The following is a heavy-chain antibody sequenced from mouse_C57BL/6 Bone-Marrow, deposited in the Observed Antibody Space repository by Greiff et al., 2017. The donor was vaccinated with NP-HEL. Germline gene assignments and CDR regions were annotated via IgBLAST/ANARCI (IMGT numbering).Heavy chain of an antibody. J-gene: IGHJ4*01. CDR2: IRNKANGYTT. Sequence: DVMLVESGGGLVQPGGSLSLSCAASGFTFTDYYMNWVRQPPGKALEWLGFIRNKANGYTTEYSASVKGRFTISRDNSQSILYLQMNALRADDSATYFCARSIYYDYADDPFYAMDYWGQGTSVTASS. V-gene: IGHV7-3*01. D-gene: IGHD2-4*01. CDR1: GFTFTDYY. CDR3: ARSIYYDYADDPFYAMDY.